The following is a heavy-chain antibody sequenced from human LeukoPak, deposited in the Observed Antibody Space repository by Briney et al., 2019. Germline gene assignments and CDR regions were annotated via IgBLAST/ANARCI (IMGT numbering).Heavy chain of an antibody. V-gene: IGHV3-33*03. J-gene: IGHJ4*02. CDR1: GFTFSSYG. CDR3: AKDDGGSSYFDY. Sequence: GGSLRLSCAASGFTFSSYGMHWVRQAPGKGLEWVAVIWYDGSNKYYADSVKGRFTISRDNSKNTLYLQMNSLRAEDTAVYYCAKDDGGSSYFDYWGQGTLITVSS. D-gene: IGHD1-26*01. CDR2: IWYDGSNK.